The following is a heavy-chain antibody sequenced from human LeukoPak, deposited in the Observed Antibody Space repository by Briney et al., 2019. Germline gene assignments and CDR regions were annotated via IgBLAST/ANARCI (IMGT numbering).Heavy chain of an antibody. CDR3: VKGGYSSGWFPYSFDY. CDR2: ISSNGGTT. J-gene: IGHJ4*02. V-gene: IGHV3-64D*09. CDR1: GFTFSSYD. D-gene: IGHD6-19*01. Sequence: PGGSLRLSCSASGFTFSSYDMFWVRQAPGKGLEYVSVISSNGGTTYYADSVKGRFTISRDNSKNTLYLQMTSLGPEDTALYYCVKGGYSSGWFPYSFDYWGQGSLVTVSS.